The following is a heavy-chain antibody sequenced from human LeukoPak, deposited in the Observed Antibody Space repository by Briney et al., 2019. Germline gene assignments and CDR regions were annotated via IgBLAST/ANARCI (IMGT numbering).Heavy chain of an antibody. CDR3: ARTKQKRWLQSRGWFDP. CDR1: GFTFSDYY. V-gene: IGHV3-11*01. CDR2: ISSSGSTI. D-gene: IGHD5-24*01. Sequence: GGSLRLSCAASGFTFSDYYMSWIRQAPGKGLEWVSYISSSGSTIYYADSGKGRFTISRDNAKNSLYLQMNSLRAEDTAVYYCARTKQKRWLQSRGWFDPWGQGTLVTVSS. J-gene: IGHJ5*02.